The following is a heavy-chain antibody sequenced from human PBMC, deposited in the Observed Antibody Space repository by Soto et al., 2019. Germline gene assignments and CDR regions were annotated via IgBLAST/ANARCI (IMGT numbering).Heavy chain of an antibody. V-gene: IGHV4-39*01. J-gene: IGHJ5*02. CDR3: ARHVDCADYIRWFDP. Sequence: QLQLQESGPGLVKPSETLAITCAVSGDSVTSNHLWGWIRQVPGKGLQWIGSIYYSGRTHYDPSIQSRLTLSGVTSKNPCSLNLTSVTSADTAVYYCARHVDCADYIRWFDPWGQGPLVTVSS. CDR1: GDSVTSNHL. D-gene: IGHD4-17*01. CDR2: IYYSGRT.